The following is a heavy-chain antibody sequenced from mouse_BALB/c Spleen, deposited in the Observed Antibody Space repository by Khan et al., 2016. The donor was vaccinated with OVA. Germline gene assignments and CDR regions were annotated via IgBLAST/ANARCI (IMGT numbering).Heavy chain of an antibody. CDR2: IWSDGST. J-gene: IGHJ4*01. Sequence: QVQLQQSGPGLVAPSQSLSITCTISGFSLTNYGVHWVRQPPGKGLEWLVVIWSDGSTTYNSALKSRLTISKDNSKSQVFLKMNSLQTDDTAMDFCARQPYYHYNIMDYWGQGTSVTVSS. D-gene: IGHD2-10*01. CDR3: ARQPYYHYNIMDY. CDR1: GFSLTNYG. V-gene: IGHV2-6-1*01.